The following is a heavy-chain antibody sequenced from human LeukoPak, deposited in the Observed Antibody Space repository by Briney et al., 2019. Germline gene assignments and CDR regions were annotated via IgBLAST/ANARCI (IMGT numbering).Heavy chain of an antibody. CDR2: IYYSGST. J-gene: IGHJ4*02. CDR3: ARQGGYCSSTSCYTHFDY. D-gene: IGHD2-2*02. CDR1: GGSISSSSYY. V-gene: IGHV4-39*01. Sequence: SETLSLTGTVSGGSISSSSYYWRWIRQPPGRVLEWIVSIYYSGSTYYNPSLNSRVTISVDTSKHQFSLKLSSVTAADTAVYYCARQGGYCSSTSCYTHFDYWGQGTLVTVSS.